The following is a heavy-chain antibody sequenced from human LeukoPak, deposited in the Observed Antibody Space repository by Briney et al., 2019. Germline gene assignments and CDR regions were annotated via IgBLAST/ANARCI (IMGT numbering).Heavy chain of an antibody. D-gene: IGHD3-10*01. CDR1: GVSISTHY. CDR3: AREANYYGSGSYFEGTFDY. CDR2: IYHNGIT. J-gene: IGHJ4*02. Sequence: TSETLSLKSTVSGVSISTHYWSWIRQSPGQGLEWIVYIYHNGITYYNPSLKSRVTISIDTSKNEFSLKLTSVTAADTAVYYCAREANYYGSGSYFEGTFDYWGQGSLVTVSS. V-gene: IGHV4-59*11.